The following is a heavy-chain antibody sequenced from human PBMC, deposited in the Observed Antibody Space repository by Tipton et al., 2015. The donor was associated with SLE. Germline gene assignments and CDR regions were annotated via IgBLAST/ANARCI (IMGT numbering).Heavy chain of an antibody. D-gene: IGHD6-13*01. CDR2: IKQDGSEK. CDR3: ARDLGAAARGFDY. CDR1: GFTFSSYW. V-gene: IGHV3-7*01. Sequence: GSLRLSCAASGFTFSSYWMSWVRQAPGKGLEWGANIKQDGSEKYYVDSVKGRFTISRDNAKNSLYLQMNSLRAEDTAVYYCARDLGAAARGFDYWGQGTLVTVSS. J-gene: IGHJ4*02.